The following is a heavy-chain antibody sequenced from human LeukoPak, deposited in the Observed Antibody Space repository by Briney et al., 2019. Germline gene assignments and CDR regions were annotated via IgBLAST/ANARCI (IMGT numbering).Heavy chain of an antibody. CDR3: ARADIIVVAGATPVGSGFEY. CDR2: ISAHKGDT. D-gene: IGHD2-15*01. CDR1: GCTFTTYG. Sequence: ASLKVSCKTSGCTFTTYGISWLRQAPGQGLEWMGWISAHKGDTEYAQKFQGRVTMTRDTSTSTAYMELQSLTSDDTAVYYCARADIIVVAGATPVGSGFEYWGQGALITVS. J-gene: IGHJ4*02. V-gene: IGHV1-18*01.